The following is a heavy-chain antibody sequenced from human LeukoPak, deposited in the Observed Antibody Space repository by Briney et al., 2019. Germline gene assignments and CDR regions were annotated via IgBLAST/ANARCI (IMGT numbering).Heavy chain of an antibody. V-gene: IGHV3-30*03. CDR1: GFTFSDYY. Sequence: GGSLRLSCAASGFTFSDYYMSWIRQAPGKGLEWVSIVTYDGSNKHYADSVKGRFTISRDNSKNTLFLQMNNLRTEDTAVYYCARDKEWAIDYWGQGTLVTVSS. CDR2: VTYDGSNK. CDR3: ARDKEWAIDY. D-gene: IGHD2-8*01. J-gene: IGHJ4*02.